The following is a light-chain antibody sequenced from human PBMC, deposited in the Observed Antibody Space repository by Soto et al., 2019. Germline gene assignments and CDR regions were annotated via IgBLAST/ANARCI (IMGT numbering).Light chain of an antibody. CDR1: QSVSSSY. CDR2: GAS. CDR3: QQDGSSPWT. J-gene: IGKJ1*01. Sequence: EIVLTQSPGTLSLSPGERATLSCRASQSVSSSYLAWYQQKPGQAPRLLIYGASSRATGIPDRFSGSGSGTYVTLTISRLEPADFAVYSCQQDGSSPWTFGKGTKVEIK. V-gene: IGKV3-20*01.